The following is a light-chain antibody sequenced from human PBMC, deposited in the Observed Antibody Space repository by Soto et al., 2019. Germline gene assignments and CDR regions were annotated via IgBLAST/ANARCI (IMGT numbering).Light chain of an antibody. V-gene: IGKV1-5*03. CDR3: QQYHNWPPIT. Sequence: IHLTQYRSTLSGSEVEIVTVTGRASQTISSWLAWYQQKPGKAPKLLIYKASTLKSGVPSRFSGSGSGTEFTLTITSLQSDDFAVYYCQQYHNWPPITFGQGTRQEIK. CDR1: QTISSW. J-gene: IGKJ5*01. CDR2: KAS.